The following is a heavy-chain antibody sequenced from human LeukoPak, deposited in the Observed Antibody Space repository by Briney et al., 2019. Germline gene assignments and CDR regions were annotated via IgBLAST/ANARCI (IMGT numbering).Heavy chain of an antibody. CDR3: ARDEGEMAIISGNDY. J-gene: IGHJ4*02. CDR1: GFTFSSYA. D-gene: IGHD5-24*01. CDR2: ISYDGSNK. Sequence: GGSLRLSCAASGFTFSSYAMHWVRQAPGKGLEWVAVISYDGSNKYYADSVKGRFTISRDNSKNTLYLQMNSLRAEDTAVYYCARDEGEMAIISGNDYWGQGTLVTVSS. V-gene: IGHV3-30-3*01.